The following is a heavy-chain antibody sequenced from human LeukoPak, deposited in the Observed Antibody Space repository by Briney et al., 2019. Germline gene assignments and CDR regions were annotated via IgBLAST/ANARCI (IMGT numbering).Heavy chain of an antibody. CDR3: ARGPDSSGTFDY. D-gene: IGHD3-22*01. Sequence: GGSLRLSCAASGFTVSSNYMSWVRQAPGKGLEWVSGIYSGGSTYYADSVKGRFTISRDNSKNTLYLQMNSLRAEDTAVYYCARGPDSSGTFDYWGQGTLVTVSS. J-gene: IGHJ4*02. CDR1: GFTVSSNY. V-gene: IGHV3-53*01. CDR2: IYSGGST.